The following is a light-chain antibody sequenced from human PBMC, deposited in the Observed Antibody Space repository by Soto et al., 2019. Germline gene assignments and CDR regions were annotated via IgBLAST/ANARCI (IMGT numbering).Light chain of an antibody. CDR3: ETWDSNTRV. J-gene: IGLJ2*01. CDR1: SGHSSYI. V-gene: IGLV4-60*02. CDR2: LEGSGSY. Sequence: QPVLTQSSSASASLGSSVKLTCTLSSGHSSYIIAWHHQQPGKAPRYLMKLEGSGSYNKGSGVPDRFSGSSSGADRYLTISNLRFEDEANYYCETWDSNTRVFGGGTKPPS.